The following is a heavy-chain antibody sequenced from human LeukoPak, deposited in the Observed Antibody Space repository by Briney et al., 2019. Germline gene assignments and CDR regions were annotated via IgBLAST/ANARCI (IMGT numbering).Heavy chain of an antibody. Sequence: PSETLSLTCAVSGYSISSGYYWGWIRQPPGKGLEWIGSIYHSGSTYYNPSLKSRVTISVDTSKNQFSLKLSSETAADTAVYYCARRGYSYGYRGTFVDYWGQGTLVTVSS. J-gene: IGHJ4*02. CDR2: IYHSGST. V-gene: IGHV4-38-2*01. CDR3: ARRGYSYGYRGTFVDY. CDR1: GYSISSGYY. D-gene: IGHD5-18*01.